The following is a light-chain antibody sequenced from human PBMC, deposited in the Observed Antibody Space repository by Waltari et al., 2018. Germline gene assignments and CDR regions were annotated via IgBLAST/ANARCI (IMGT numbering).Light chain of an antibody. V-gene: IGKV1-39*01. J-gene: IGKJ1*01. Sequence: DIKMTQSPPSLPASVGDSVPITCRASQTISRYLNWYQQKPGKAPNLLIYAASSMQSGVPSRFSGSGSGRDFTLIITSLQPEDFATYYCQQSYSFTRTFGQGTKVEIK. CDR1: QTISRY. CDR2: AAS. CDR3: QQSYSFTRT.